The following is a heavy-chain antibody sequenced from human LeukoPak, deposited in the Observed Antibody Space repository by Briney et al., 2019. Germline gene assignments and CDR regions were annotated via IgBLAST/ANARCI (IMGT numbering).Heavy chain of an antibody. CDR2: ISGSGGST. J-gene: IGHJ4*02. D-gene: IGHD1-26*01. Sequence: GGSLRLSCAASGFTFSSYWTSWVRQAPGKGLEWVSAISGSGGSTYYADSVKGRFTISRDNSKNTLYLQMNSLRAEDTAVYYCAKADSGSYYLGFDYWGQGTLVTVSS. CDR1: GFTFSSYW. V-gene: IGHV3-23*01. CDR3: AKADSGSYYLGFDY.